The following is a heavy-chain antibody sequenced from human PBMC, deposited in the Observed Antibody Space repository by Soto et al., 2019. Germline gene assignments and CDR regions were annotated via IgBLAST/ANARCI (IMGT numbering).Heavy chain of an antibody. D-gene: IGHD3-10*01. CDR3: ASSFRVITKFFGNNWFDP. Sequence: PGESLKISCKGSGYSFTSYWISWVRQMPGKGLEWMGRIEPSDSYTNYSPSFQGHVTISADKSISTAYLQWSSLKASDTAMYYCASSFRVITKFFGNNWFDPWGQGTLVTVSS. V-gene: IGHV5-10-1*01. J-gene: IGHJ5*02. CDR1: GYSFTSYW. CDR2: IEPSDSYT.